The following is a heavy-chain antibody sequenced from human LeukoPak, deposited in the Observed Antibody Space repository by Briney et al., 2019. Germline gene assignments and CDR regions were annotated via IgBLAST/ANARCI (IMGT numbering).Heavy chain of an antibody. J-gene: IGHJ5*02. CDR1: GGSFSGYY. V-gene: IGHV4-34*01. D-gene: IGHD2-8*01. Sequence: KPSETLFLTCAVYGGSFSGYYWSWIHQPPGKGLEWIGEINHSGSTNYNPSLKSRVTISVDTSKNQFSLKLSSVTAADTAVYYCARGRIVLMVYATRGRFDPWGQGTLVTVSS. CDR2: INHSGST. CDR3: ARGRIVLMVYATRGRFDP.